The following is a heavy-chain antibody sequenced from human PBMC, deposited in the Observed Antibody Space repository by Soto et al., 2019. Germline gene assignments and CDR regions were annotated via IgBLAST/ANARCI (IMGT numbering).Heavy chain of an antibody. CDR2: MFYSGST. Sequence: SETLSLTCTVSVVSITTYYWSWIRQPPGKGLEWIGYMFYSGSTNYNPSLKSRVTMSVDTSKNQFSMKLSSVTAADTAVYYCARDGQLHYDYWGQGTPVTVSS. CDR3: ARDGQLHYDY. J-gene: IGHJ4*02. CDR1: VVSITTYY. V-gene: IGHV4-59*01. D-gene: IGHD5-18*01.